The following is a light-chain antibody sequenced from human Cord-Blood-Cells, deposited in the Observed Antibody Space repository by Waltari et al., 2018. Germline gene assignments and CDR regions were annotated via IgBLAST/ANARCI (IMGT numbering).Light chain of an antibody. CDR1: SSDVCGYNY. J-gene: IGLJ1*01. Sequence: QSALTQPASVSGCPGQSITISCTGTSSDVCGYNYVSWYQQHPGKAPKLMIYDVSTRPSGVSNRFSGSKSGNTASLTISGLQAEDEADYYCSSYTSSSTLYVFGTGTKVTVL. CDR2: DVS. CDR3: SSYTSSSTLYV. V-gene: IGLV2-14*01.